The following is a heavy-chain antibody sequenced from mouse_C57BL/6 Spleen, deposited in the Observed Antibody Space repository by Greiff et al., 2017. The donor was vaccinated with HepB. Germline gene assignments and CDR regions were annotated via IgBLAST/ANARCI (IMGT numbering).Heavy chain of an antibody. J-gene: IGHJ4*01. D-gene: IGHD2-10*01. Sequence: EVQLQQSGPELVKPGASVKMSCKASGYTFTDYNMHWVKQSHGKSLEWIGYINPNNGGTSYNQKFKGKATLTVNKSSSTAYMELRSLTSEDSAVYYCARGPLLGSKSRYYAMDYWGQGTSVTVSS. CDR2: INPNNGGT. CDR1: GYTFTDYN. CDR3: ARGPLLGSKSRYYAMDY. V-gene: IGHV1-22*01.